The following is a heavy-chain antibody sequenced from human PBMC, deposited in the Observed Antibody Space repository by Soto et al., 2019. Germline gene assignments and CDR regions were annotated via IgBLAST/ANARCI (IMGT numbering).Heavy chain of an antibody. D-gene: IGHD6-13*01. V-gene: IGHV1-18*01. Sequence: QVQLVQSGAEVKKPGASVKVSCKASGYTFISYGISWVRQAPGQGLEWMGWISAYNGNTNYAQKFQGRVTMSTDTSTSKASMEVRSLRSDDTAVYSCAITNREVIAAAVTDRYGMDVWGQGTTVTVSS. CDR3: AITNREVIAAAVTDRYGMDV. J-gene: IGHJ6*02. CDR2: ISAYNGNT. CDR1: GYTFISYG.